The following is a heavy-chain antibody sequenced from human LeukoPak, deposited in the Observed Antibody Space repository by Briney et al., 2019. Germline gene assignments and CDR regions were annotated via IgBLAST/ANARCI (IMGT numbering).Heavy chain of an antibody. V-gene: IGHV3-23*01. Sequence: GGSLRLSCAASGFTFSSYAMSWVRQAPGKGLEWVSAISGSGGSTYYADSVKGRFTISRDNSKTTRCLQMNTLRAGDTAVYRCAKSAGATPFYYYYYYMDVWGKGTTVTVSS. D-gene: IGHD2-15*01. J-gene: IGHJ6*03. CDR3: AKSAGATPFYYYYYYMDV. CDR2: ISGSGGST. CDR1: GFTFSSYA.